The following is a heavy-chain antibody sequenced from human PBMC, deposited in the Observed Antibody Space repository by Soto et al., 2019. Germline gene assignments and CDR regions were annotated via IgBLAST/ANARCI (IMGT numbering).Heavy chain of an antibody. CDR1: GFTFSSYA. V-gene: IGHV3-23*01. CDR2: ISGSGGST. CDR3: GGFGELLYLSYYYYYGMDV. J-gene: IGHJ6*02. D-gene: IGHD3-10*01. Sequence: GGSLRLSCAASGFTFSSYAMSWVRQAPGKGLEWVSAISGSGGSTYYADSVKGRFTISRDNSKNTLYLQMNSLRAEDTAVYYCGGFGELLYLSYYYYYGMDVWGQGTTVTVSS.